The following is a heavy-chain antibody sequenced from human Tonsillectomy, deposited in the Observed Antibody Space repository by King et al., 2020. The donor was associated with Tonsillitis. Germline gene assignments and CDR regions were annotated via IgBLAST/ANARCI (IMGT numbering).Heavy chain of an antibody. J-gene: IGHJ6*03. CDR3: ARDCHVPAAVRHYYYYYMDV. CDR1: GYTLTSYG. CDR2: ISAYNDNT. Sequence: QLVQSGAEVKKPGASVKVSCKASGYTLTSYGISWVRQAPGQGLEWMGWISAYNDNTSYAQNFQGRVTMTTDTSTSTAYMELRSLRSDDTAVYYCARDCHVPAAVRHYYYYYMDVWGKGTTVTVSS. D-gene: IGHD2-2*02. V-gene: IGHV1-18*01.